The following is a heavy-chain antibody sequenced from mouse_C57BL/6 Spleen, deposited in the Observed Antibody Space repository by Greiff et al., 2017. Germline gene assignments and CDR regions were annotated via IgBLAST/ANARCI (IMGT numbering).Heavy chain of an antibody. V-gene: IGHV5-9-1*02. CDR2: ISSGGDYI. CDR3: TRGEAYGNPYAMDY. Sequence: EVKLQESGEGLVKPGGSLKLSCAASGFTFSSYAMSWVRQTPEKRLEWVAYISSGGDYIYYADTVKGRFTISRDNARNTLYLQMSSLKSEDTAMYYCTRGEAYGNPYAMDYWGQGTSVTVSS. CDR1: GFTFSSYA. J-gene: IGHJ4*01. D-gene: IGHD2-1*01.